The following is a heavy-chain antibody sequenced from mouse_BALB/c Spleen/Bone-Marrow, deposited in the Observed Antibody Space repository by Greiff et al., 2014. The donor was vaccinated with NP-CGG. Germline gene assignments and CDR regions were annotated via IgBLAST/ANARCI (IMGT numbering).Heavy chain of an antibody. J-gene: IGHJ3*01. V-gene: IGHV1-14*01. Sequence: VQLQQSGPELVKPGASVKMSCKASGYTFTSYVMHWVKQKPGQGLEWIGYINPYNDGTKYNEKFKGKATLTSDKSYSTAYMELSSLTSEDSAVYYCARRQFITTAAWFAYWGQGTLVTVSA. CDR2: INPYNDGT. D-gene: IGHD1-2*01. CDR3: ARRQFITTAAWFAY. CDR1: GYTFTSYV.